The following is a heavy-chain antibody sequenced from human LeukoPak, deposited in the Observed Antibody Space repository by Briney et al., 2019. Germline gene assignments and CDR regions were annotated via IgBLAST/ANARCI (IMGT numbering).Heavy chain of an antibody. J-gene: IGHJ4*02. V-gene: IGHV3-23*01. Sequence: GGSLRLSCAASGFTFSSYAMSWVRQAPGKVLEWVSAISGSGGSTYYADSVKGRVTISRDKSKNTLYLQMNSLRAEDTAVYYCAKVEDCSSTSCHDYWGQGTLVTVSS. CDR3: AKVEDCSSTSCHDY. CDR2: ISGSGGST. D-gene: IGHD2-2*01. CDR1: GFTFSSYA.